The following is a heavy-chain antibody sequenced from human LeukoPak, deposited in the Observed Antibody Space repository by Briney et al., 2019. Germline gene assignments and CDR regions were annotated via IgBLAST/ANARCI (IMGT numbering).Heavy chain of an antibody. V-gene: IGHV1-69*13. CDR1: GGTFNIYG. CDR2: IVPVFGSP. CDR3: ARDFDTGGYVRFDT. Sequence: SVKVSCKASGGTFNIYGISWVRQAPGQGLEWMGRIVPVFGSPNYAQSFQDRVTITADESTTTSCMELNSLRSEDTAVYYCARDFDTGGYVRFDTWGQGTQVTVSS. D-gene: IGHD3-22*01. J-gene: IGHJ5*02.